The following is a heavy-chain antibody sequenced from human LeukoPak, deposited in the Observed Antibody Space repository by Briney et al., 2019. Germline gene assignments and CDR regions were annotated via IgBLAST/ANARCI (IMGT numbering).Heavy chain of an antibody. D-gene: IGHD3-10*01. CDR3: ARVGVGSYHFDD. J-gene: IGHJ4*02. Sequence: GGSLRLSCAASGFTFSSYAMSWVRLAPGKGLEWVSGTSGSGGSTYYADSVKGRFTMSRDNSKNTLYLQMNSLRVEDTAVYYCARVGVGSYHFDDWGQGTLVTVSS. V-gene: IGHV3-23*01. CDR2: TSGSGGST. CDR1: GFTFSSYA.